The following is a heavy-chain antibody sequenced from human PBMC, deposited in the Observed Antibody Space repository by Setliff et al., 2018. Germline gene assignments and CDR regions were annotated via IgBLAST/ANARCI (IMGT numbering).Heavy chain of an antibody. CDR1: GGTFSSKA. D-gene: IGHD2-2*01. CDR2: FIPSFGTA. V-gene: IGHV1-69*05. Sequence: GASVKVSCKASGGTFSSKAISWVRQAPGQGLEWMGGFIPSFGTAEYAQKFQGRLTIITDESTNTAFMQLSSLRSDDTAVYYCARGPLDFVVVPAAAKFDNWGQGTLVTVSS. CDR3: ARGPLDFVVVPAAAKFDN. J-gene: IGHJ4*02.